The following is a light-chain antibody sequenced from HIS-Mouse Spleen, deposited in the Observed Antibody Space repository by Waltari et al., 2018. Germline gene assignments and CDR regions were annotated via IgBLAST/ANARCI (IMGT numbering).Light chain of an antibody. Sequence: EIVLTQSPGTLSLSPGERATLSCRASQSVSSSYLAWYQQKPGQAPRPLIYGASSRATGIPDRFSGSVSGTDFTLTISRLEPEDFAVYYCQQYGSSPPYTFGQGTKLEIK. J-gene: IGKJ2*01. CDR1: QSVSSSY. CDR3: QQYGSSPPYT. CDR2: GAS. V-gene: IGKV3-20*01.